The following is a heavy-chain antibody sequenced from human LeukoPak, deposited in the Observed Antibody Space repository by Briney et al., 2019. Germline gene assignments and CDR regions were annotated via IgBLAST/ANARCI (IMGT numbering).Heavy chain of an antibody. D-gene: IGHD3-3*01. CDR3: ARHNPKGTIFGGRSKGWFDP. V-gene: IGHV4-34*01. CDR1: GGSFSGYY. CDR2: INHSGST. Sequence: SETLSLTCAVYGGSFSGYYWSWIRQPPGKGLEWIGEINHSGSTNYNPSLKSRVTISVDTSKNQFSLKLSSVTAADTAVYYCARHNPKGTIFGGRSKGWFDPWGQGTLVTVSS. J-gene: IGHJ5*02.